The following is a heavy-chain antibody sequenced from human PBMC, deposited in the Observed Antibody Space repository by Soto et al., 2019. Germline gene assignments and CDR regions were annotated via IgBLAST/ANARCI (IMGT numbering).Heavy chain of an antibody. D-gene: IGHD6-13*01. V-gene: IGHV4-39*01. J-gene: IGHJ5*02. CDR2: IYYSGST. Sequence: SETLALTCTVSGCSISISSYYWCWILQPPGKGLEWIGSIYYSGSTYYNPSLKSRVTISVDTSKNQFSLKLSSVTAADTAVYYCARSLGRSSSWYGEWFDPWGQGTLVTVSS. CDR1: GCSISISSYY. CDR3: ARSLGRSSSWYGEWFDP.